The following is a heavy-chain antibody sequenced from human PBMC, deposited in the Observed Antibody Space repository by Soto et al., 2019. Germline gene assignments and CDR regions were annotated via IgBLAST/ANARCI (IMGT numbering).Heavy chain of an antibody. CDR3: ARSVDYYDSSGYYRYNWFDP. D-gene: IGHD3-22*01. Sequence: SETLSLTCTVSGGSISSGDYYWSWIRQPPGKGLEWIGYIYYSGSTYYNPSLKSRVTISVATSKNQFSLRLSSATAAYTAVYYCARSVDYYDSSGYYRYNWFDPWGQGTLVTVSS. J-gene: IGHJ5*02. CDR2: IYYSGST. V-gene: IGHV4-30-4*01. CDR1: GGSISSGDYY.